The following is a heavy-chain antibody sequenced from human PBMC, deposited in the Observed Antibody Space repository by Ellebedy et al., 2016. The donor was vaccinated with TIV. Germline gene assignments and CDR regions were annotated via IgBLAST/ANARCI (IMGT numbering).Heavy chain of an antibody. Sequence: GGSLRLSXKGSGYNFNNYWIGWVRQMPGKGLEWMGTIFPGDSGTIYSPSLEGQVTMSADKSISTAYLQWSSLKASDSGTYYCATRVSFGYGLDVWGQGTTVTVSS. CDR2: IFPGDSGT. CDR3: ATRVSFGYGLDV. D-gene: IGHD3-10*01. J-gene: IGHJ6*02. V-gene: IGHV5-51*01. CDR1: GYNFNNYW.